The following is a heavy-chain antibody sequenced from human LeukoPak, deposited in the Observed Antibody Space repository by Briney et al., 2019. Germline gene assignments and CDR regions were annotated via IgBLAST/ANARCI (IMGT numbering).Heavy chain of an antibody. J-gene: IGHJ4*02. CDR3: AKTTHYDIFTGLDY. Sequence: PGGSLRLSCAASEFTFSSYAMSWVRQAPGKGPEWVSGISGDAGETYYADSVRGRFTISRDNSRNTLSLQMNSLRAEDTAKYYCAKTTHYDIFTGLDYWGQGSLVTVSS. V-gene: IGHV3-23*01. CDR2: ISGDAGET. CDR1: EFTFSSYA. D-gene: IGHD3-9*01.